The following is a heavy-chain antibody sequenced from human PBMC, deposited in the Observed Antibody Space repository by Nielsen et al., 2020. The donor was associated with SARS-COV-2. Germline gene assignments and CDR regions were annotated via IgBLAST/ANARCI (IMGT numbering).Heavy chain of an antibody. V-gene: IGHV3-23*01. J-gene: IGHJ6*02. CDR3: AAYYASGSYSSGSSNYYYYGKDV. CDR2: ISGSGGST. Sequence: VRQAPGKGLEWVSAISGSGGSTYYADSVKGRFTISRDNSKNTLYLQMNSLRAEDTAVYYCAAYYASGSYSSGSSNYYYYGKDVWGQGTTVTVSS. D-gene: IGHD3-10*01.